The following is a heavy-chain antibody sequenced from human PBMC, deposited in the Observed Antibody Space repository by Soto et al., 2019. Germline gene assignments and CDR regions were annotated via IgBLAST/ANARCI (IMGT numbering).Heavy chain of an antibody. D-gene: IGHD3-22*01. J-gene: IGHJ5*02. Sequence: SETLSLTCAVYGGSFSGYYWSWIRQPPAKGLEWIGEINHSGSTNYNPSLKSRVTISVDTSKNQFSLKLSSVTAADTAVYYCAREGNYDSSGLFDPWGQGTLVTVSS. CDR1: GGSFSGYY. CDR3: AREGNYDSSGLFDP. V-gene: IGHV4-34*01. CDR2: INHSGST.